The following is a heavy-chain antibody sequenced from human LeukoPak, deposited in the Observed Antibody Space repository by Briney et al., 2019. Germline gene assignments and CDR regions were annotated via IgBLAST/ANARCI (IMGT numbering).Heavy chain of an antibody. CDR3: TNGGGGQQLVTRPHLFDY. V-gene: IGHV3-23*01. D-gene: IGHD6-13*01. CDR2: ISTSGASA. Sequence: GGSLRLSCEASEFTFSSYAMSWVRQAPGKGLEWVSTISTSGASAYYADSVKGRFTISRDNSKNTLYLQMNSLRAEDTAVYFCTNGGGGQQLVTRPHLFDYWGQGTLVTVSS. J-gene: IGHJ4*02. CDR1: EFTFSSYA.